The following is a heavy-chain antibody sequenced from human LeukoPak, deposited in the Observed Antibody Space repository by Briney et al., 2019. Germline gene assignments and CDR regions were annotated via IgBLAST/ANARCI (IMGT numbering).Heavy chain of an antibody. D-gene: IGHD3-16*01. CDR1: GDSISGADHS. V-gene: IGHV4-30-2*01. Sequence: PSETLSLTCAVSGDSISGADHSWNWIRQPPGKGLEWIGYIYQTGGTYYNPSFKSRVTMSVDRSSNQFSLNLRSATAADTAVYFCARVRFTSDWFGPWGQGILVTVSS. J-gene: IGHJ5*02. CDR3: ARVRFTSDWFGP. CDR2: IYQTGGT.